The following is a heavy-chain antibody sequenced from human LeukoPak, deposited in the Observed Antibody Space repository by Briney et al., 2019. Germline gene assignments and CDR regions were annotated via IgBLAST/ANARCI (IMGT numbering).Heavy chain of an antibody. Sequence: ASVKDSCKASGYTFTGYYMHWVRQAPGQGLEWMGRINPKSGGTNYAQKFQGRVTMTRDTSISTAYMELRRLRSDDTAVYYCARGSSSYSKGYWGQGTLVTVSS. CDR3: ARGSSSYSKGY. V-gene: IGHV1-2*06. CDR1: GYTFTGYY. J-gene: IGHJ4*02. CDR2: INPKSGGT. D-gene: IGHD3-22*01.